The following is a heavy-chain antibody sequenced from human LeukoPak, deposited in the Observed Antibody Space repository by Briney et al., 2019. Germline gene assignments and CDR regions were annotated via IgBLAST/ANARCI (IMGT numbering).Heavy chain of an antibody. CDR2: IYTSGST. CDR1: GGSISSGSYY. J-gene: IGHJ5*02. D-gene: IGHD6-13*01. V-gene: IGHV4-61*02. Sequence: PSETLSLTCTVSGGSISSGSYYWSWIRQPAGKGLEWIGRIYTSGSTNYNPSLKSRVTISVDTSKNQFSLKLSSVTAADTAVYYCARWGSSSWYGYNWFDPWGQGTLVTVSS. CDR3: ARWGSSSWYGYNWFDP.